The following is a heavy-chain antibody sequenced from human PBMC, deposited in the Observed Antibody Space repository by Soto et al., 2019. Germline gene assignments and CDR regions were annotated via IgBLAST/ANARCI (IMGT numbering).Heavy chain of an antibody. CDR2: INHSGST. CDR1: GGSFSGCY. Sequence: PSETLSLTCAVYGGSFSGCYWSWIRQPPGKGLEWIGEINHSGSTNYNPSLKSRVTISVDTSKNQFSLKLSSVTAADTAVYYCARGSSNWNYFYYYYMDVWGKGTTVTVSS. D-gene: IGHD1-7*01. J-gene: IGHJ6*03. V-gene: IGHV4-34*01. CDR3: ARGSSNWNYFYYYYMDV.